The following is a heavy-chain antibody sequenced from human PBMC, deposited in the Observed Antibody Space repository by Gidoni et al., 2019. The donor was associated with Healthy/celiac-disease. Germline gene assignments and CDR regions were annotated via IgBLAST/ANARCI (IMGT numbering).Heavy chain of an antibody. CDR1: GYTFTSYA. CDR3: ARPLSLRHRRSFDY. Sequence: QVQLVQSGAEVKKPGASVKVSCKASGYTFTSYAIKWVRQATGQGLEVMGWMNPNSGNTGYAQKFQGRVTMTRNTSISTAYMELSSLRSEDTAVYYCARPLSLRHRRSFDYWGQGTLVTVSS. CDR2: MNPNSGNT. V-gene: IGHV1-8*01. J-gene: IGHJ4*02. D-gene: IGHD2-21*01.